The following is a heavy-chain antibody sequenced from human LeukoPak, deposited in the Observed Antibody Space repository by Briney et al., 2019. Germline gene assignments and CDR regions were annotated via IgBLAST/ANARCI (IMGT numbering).Heavy chain of an antibody. CDR2: IIPIFGTA. CDR3: ARDASSDFDWLLRPGSDHFDI. D-gene: IGHD3-9*01. CDR1: GGTFSSYA. Sequence: GASVKVSCKASGGTFSSYAISWVRQAPGQGLEWMGGIIPIFGTANYAQKFQGRVTITADESTSTAYMELGSLRSEDTAVYYCARDASSDFDWLLRPGSDHFDIWGQGTMVTVSS. V-gene: IGHV1-69*13. J-gene: IGHJ3*02.